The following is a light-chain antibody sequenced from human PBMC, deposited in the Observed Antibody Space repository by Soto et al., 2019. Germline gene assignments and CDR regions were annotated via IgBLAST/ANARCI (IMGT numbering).Light chain of an antibody. J-gene: IGKJ1*01. CDR3: QQYDNWPPVT. CDR1: QSVSSN. Sequence: ELVMTQSPAAXSXXPXXXXXXXXSASQSVSSNLAWYQQKPGQAPRLLIYGASTRATGIPARFSGSGSGTEFTLTISSLQSEDFAVYYCQQYDNWPPVTFGQGTKVDIK. CDR2: GAS. V-gene: IGKV3-15*01.